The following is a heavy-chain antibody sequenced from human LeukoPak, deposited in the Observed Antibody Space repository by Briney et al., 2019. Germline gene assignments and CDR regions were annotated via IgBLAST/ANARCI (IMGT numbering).Heavy chain of an antibody. CDR1: GFTYDDYG. CDR2: INWNGGST. D-gene: IGHD3-10*01. J-gene: IGHJ4*02. V-gene: IGHV3-20*04. CDR3: ARDVSTYGSGSYRDY. Sequence: GGSLRLSCAASGFTYDDYGMSWVRQAPRKGLEWVSGINWNGGSTGYADSVKGRFTISRDNAKNSLYLQMNSLRAEDTALYYCARDVSTYGSGSYRDYWGQGTLVTVSS.